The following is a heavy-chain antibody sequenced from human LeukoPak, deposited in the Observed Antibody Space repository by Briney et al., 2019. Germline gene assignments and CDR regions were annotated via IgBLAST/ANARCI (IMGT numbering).Heavy chain of an antibody. CDR3: AKSRSGYFDY. V-gene: IGHV3-23*01. CDR1: GFAFGSYA. Sequence: GGSLRLSCAASGFAFGSYAMSWVRQAPGKGLEWVSAISGSGGSTYYADSVKGRFTISRDNSKNTLYLQMNSLRAEDTAVYYCAKSRSGYFDYWGQGTLVTVSS. J-gene: IGHJ4*02. CDR2: ISGSGGST. D-gene: IGHD2-15*01.